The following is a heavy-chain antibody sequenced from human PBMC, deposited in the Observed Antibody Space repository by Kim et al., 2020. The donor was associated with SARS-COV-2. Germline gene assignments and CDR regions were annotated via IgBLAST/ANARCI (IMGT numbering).Heavy chain of an antibody. D-gene: IGHD1-7*01. V-gene: IGHV3-64D*06. CDR3: VKNWNYDN. Sequence: GGSLRLSCSASGFTFSSSAMAWVRQAPGKGLEFVSLITYNGGTTYYADSVKDRFIISRDNSKNTVYLQMSSLRPNDTAIYYCVKNWNYDNWGQGTLVTVS. CDR2: ITYNGGTT. J-gene: IGHJ4*02. CDR1: GFTFSSSA.